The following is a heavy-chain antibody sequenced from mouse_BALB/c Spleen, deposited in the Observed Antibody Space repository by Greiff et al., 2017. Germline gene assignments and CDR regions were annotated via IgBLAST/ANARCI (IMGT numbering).Heavy chain of an antibody. CDR3: ARSRQLGLRGYFDY. Sequence: VQLQQSGAELVKPGASVKLSCTASGFNIKDTYMHWVKQRPEQGLEWIGRIDPANGNTKYDPKFQGKATITADTSSNTAYLQLSSLTSEDTAVYYCARSRQLGLRGYFDYWGQGTTLTVSS. D-gene: IGHD3-2*01. J-gene: IGHJ2*01. V-gene: IGHV14-3*02. CDR1: GFNIKDTY. CDR2: IDPANGNT.